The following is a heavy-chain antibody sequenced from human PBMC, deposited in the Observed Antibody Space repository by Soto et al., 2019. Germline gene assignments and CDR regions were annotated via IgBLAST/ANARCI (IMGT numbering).Heavy chain of an antibody. D-gene: IGHD4-17*01. CDR2: IYSNGRT. Sequence: SETLSLTCNVSGGSISNNYWTWIRQPAGKGLEWIGRIYSNGRTNFNPSLKSRISMSIDTSKNQFSLKLTSVTAADTAVYYCARSYRDSYEHWGQGTLVTVSS. J-gene: IGHJ1*01. V-gene: IGHV4-4*07. CDR3: ARSYRDSYEH. CDR1: GGSISNNY.